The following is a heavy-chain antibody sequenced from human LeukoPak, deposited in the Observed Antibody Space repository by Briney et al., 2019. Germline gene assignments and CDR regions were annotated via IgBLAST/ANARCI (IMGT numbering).Heavy chain of an antibody. J-gene: IGHJ3*02. Sequence: SETLSLTCTVSGRFISSSSYYWSWIRQPPGKGLERLGSIFHSGSTYYSPSFKSRVTISADTSKNQFSLRLPSVTAADTAVYYCAGWSSGSSAYDIWGHGTMVTVSS. CDR2: IFHSGST. D-gene: IGHD1-14*01. V-gene: IGHV4-39*01. CDR3: AGWSSGSSAYDI. CDR1: GRFISSSSYY.